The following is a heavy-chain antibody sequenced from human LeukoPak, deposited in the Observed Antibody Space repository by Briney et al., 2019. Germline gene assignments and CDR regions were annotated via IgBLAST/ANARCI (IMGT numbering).Heavy chain of an antibody. V-gene: IGHV3-48*03. CDR3: ARVSPEGQQWLVHYYYYMDV. CDR2: ISSSGSTI. J-gene: IGHJ6*03. CDR1: GFTFSSYE. D-gene: IGHD6-19*01. Sequence: TGGSLRLSCAASGFTFSSYEMNWVRQAPGKGLEWVSYISSSGSTIYYADSVKGRFTISRDNAKNSLYLQMNSLRAEDTAVYYCARVSPEGQQWLVHYYYYMDVWGKGTTVTVSS.